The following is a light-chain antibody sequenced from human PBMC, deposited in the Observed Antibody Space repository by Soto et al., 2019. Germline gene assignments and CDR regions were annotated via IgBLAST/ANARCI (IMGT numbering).Light chain of an antibody. CDR2: GAS. J-gene: IGKJ4*01. CDR1: QSVGRNY. CDR3: QQYADAPRT. V-gene: IGKV3-20*01. Sequence: EIVLTQSPGTLSVSPGERATLSCRASQSVGRNYLAWYQQKPGQAPRLLIHGASSRATGITDRFSGSGSGADFTLTISGLEPEDFAVYYCQQYADAPRTFGGATKVETK.